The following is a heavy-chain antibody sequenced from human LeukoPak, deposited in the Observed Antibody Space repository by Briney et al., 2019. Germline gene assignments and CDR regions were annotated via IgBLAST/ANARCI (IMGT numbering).Heavy chain of an antibody. CDR2: ISGSGGST. CDR3: VKYRIQLQMPYNWFDP. J-gene: IGHJ5*02. Sequence: GSLRLSCAASGFTFSSYAMSWVRQAPGKGLEWVSAISGSGGSTYYADSVKGRFTISRDNSKNTLYLQMNSLRAEDTAAYYCVKYRIQLQMPYNWFDPWGQGTLVTVSS. V-gene: IGHV3-23*01. CDR1: GFTFSSYA. D-gene: IGHD5-18*01.